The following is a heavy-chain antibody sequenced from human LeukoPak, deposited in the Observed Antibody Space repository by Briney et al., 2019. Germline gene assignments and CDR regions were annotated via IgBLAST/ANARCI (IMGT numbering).Heavy chain of an antibody. Sequence: GGSLRLSCAASGFTFSNAWMSCVRQAPGKGLEWVANIKQDGSEKYYVDSVKGRFTISRDNAKNSLYLQMNSLRAEDTAVYYCARLWGYYDSSGYHDYFDYWGQGTLVTVSS. D-gene: IGHD3-22*01. J-gene: IGHJ4*02. V-gene: IGHV3-7*01. CDR3: ARLWGYYDSSGYHDYFDY. CDR1: GFTFSNAW. CDR2: IKQDGSEK.